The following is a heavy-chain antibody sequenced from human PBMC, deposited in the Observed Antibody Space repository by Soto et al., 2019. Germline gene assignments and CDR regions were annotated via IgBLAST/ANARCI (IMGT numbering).Heavy chain of an antibody. Sequence: SETLSLTCTLSGGSLGSSRYYWVCIRQSPGKGLEWIGNIYYSGNTFYNPSLKSRVTISVDTSNNQFYLRLSSVTAADTAIFCCASCAEPGTTHFDFWGQGTLVTVSS. J-gene: IGHJ4*02. CDR1: GGSLGSSRYY. D-gene: IGHD1-1*01. CDR3: ASCAEPGTTHFDF. V-gene: IGHV4-39*01. CDR2: IYYSGNT.